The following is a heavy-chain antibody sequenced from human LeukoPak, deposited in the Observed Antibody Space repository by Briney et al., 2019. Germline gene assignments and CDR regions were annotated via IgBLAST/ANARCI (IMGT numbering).Heavy chain of an antibody. CDR1: GFTFSSYA. CDR2: IRFDGRKT. Sequence: GGSLRLSCAASGFTFSSYAMSWVRQAPGRGLQWVSFIRFDGRKTYYADSVKGRFTISRDSSNNTLFLQMNSLRAEDTGVYYCAQGLDYWGQGTLVTVSS. V-gene: IGHV3-30*02. J-gene: IGHJ4*02. CDR3: AQGLDY.